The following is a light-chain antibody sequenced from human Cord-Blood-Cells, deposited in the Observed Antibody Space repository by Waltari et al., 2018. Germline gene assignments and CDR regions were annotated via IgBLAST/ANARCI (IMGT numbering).Light chain of an antibody. V-gene: IGLV2-23*02. CDR2: EVS. CDR3: CSYAGSSTFV. CDR1: SSYVGSYNL. J-gene: IGLJ7*01. Sequence: QSALTQPASVSGSPGQSLTISCTGTSSYVGSYNLVSWYQQHPGKAPKLMIYEVSKRPSGVSNRFSGSKSGNTASLTISGLQAEDEADYYCCSYAGSSTFVFGGGTQLTVL.